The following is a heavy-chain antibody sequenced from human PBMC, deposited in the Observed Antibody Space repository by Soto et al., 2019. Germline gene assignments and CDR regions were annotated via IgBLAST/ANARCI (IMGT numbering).Heavy chain of an antibody. Sequence: TLSLTCTVSGGSISSGDYYWSWIRQPPGKGLEWIGYIYYSGSTYYNPSLKCRVTISLDTSKNQFSLKLSSVIAADTAVYYCARVGGFGATTIDYWGQGTLVTSPQ. D-gene: IGHD3-10*01. CDR1: GGSISSGDYY. CDR3: ARVGGFGATTIDY. CDR2: IYYSGST. J-gene: IGHJ4*02. V-gene: IGHV4-30-4*01.